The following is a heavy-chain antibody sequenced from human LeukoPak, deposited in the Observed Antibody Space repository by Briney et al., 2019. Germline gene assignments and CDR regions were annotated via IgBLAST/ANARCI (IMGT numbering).Heavy chain of an antibody. D-gene: IGHD2-8*01. V-gene: IGHV4-59*12. Sequence: SETLSLACTVSGGSISNYYWSWIRQPPGKGLEWIGHIYYSGSTDYNPSLKSRVIISLDTSKNQFSLKVSSVTAADTAVYYCARDCTNGVCYSRPYYYYGMDVWGQGTTVTVSS. J-gene: IGHJ6*02. CDR3: ARDCTNGVCYSRPYYYYGMDV. CDR2: IYYSGST. CDR1: GGSISNYY.